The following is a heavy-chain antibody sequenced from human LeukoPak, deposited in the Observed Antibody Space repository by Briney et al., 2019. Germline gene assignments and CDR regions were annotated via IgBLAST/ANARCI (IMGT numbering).Heavy chain of an antibody. CDR3: AGGYSGYDFNYYYGMDV. CDR2: IISIFGTA. J-gene: IGHJ6*02. Sequence: ASVKVSCKASGGTFISYAISWVRQAPGQGLEWMGGIISIFGTANYAQKFQGRVTITADESTSTAYMELSSLRSEDTAVYYCAGGYSGYDFNYYYGMDVWGQGTTVTVSS. D-gene: IGHD5-12*01. V-gene: IGHV1-69*13. CDR1: GGTFISYA.